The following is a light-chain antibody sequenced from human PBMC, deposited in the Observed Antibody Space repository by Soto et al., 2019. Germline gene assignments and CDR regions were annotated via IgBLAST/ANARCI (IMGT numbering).Light chain of an antibody. Sequence: DIQMTQSPSSLSASVGDRVTITCRTSQFISTYLHWYQQKPGKAPNLLIYDASKLHSGVPSRFSGSGSGTDFTLIISSLQPEDFASYYCQQTYRPPRTFGQGTKLEI. V-gene: IGKV1-39*01. J-gene: IGKJ2*01. CDR3: QQTYRPPRT. CDR2: DAS. CDR1: QFISTY.